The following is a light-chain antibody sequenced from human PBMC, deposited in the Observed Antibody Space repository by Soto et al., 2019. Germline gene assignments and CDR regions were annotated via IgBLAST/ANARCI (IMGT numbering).Light chain of an antibody. J-gene: IGLJ1*01. CDR3: SSYTSSSIDYV. CDR1: SSDVGGYNY. CDR2: EVS. V-gene: IGLV2-14*01. Sequence: QSALTQPASVSGSPGQSITISCTGTSSDVGGYNYVSWYQQHPGKAPKLMIYEVSNRPSGVSNRFSGSKSGNTASLTISGRQAADEADYYCSSYTSSSIDYVFGAGTKVTVL.